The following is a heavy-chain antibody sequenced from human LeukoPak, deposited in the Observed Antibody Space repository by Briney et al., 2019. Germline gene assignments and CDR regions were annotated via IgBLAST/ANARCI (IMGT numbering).Heavy chain of an antibody. V-gene: IGHV3-23*01. J-gene: IGHJ4*02. CDR1: GFTFGTSA. Sequence: PGGSLRLSCEAYGFTFGTSAMSWVRQTPEKGLEWVSTITSGDGSPYYADSVKGRFTISRDNSNNMLYLQMNSLRAEDTAVYYCTKRGAYYVDYWGRGIPVTVSS. D-gene: IGHD3-16*01. CDR2: ITSGDGSP. CDR3: TKRGAYYVDY.